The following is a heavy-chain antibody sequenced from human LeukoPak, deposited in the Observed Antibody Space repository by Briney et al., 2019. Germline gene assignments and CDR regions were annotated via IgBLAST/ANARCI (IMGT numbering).Heavy chain of an antibody. Sequence: ASAKVSCKASGYTFTGYYMHWVRQAPGQGLEWMGWINPNSGGTNYAQKFQGRVTMTRDTSISTAYMELSRLRSDDTAVYYCARFPIIGSSSWPVWGQGTLVTVSS. CDR3: ARFPIIGSSSWPV. CDR2: INPNSGGT. V-gene: IGHV1-2*02. J-gene: IGHJ4*02. D-gene: IGHD6-13*01. CDR1: GYTFTGYY.